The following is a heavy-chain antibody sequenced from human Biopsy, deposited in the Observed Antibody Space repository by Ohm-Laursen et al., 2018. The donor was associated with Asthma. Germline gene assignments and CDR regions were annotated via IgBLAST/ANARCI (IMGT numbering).Heavy chain of an antibody. V-gene: IGHV3-21*01. CDR3: ATVYGSRRPDAFDV. CDR2: ITDTSRYI. D-gene: IGHD2-8*01. CDR1: GFTFSHYN. J-gene: IGHJ3*01. Sequence: GSLRLSCAASGFTFSHYNMNWVRQAPGKGLEWVSSITDTSRYIKYADSVKGRFTISRDNAKNSLYLQMDSLRAEDTGTYYCATVYGSRRPDAFDVWGQGTLVTVSS.